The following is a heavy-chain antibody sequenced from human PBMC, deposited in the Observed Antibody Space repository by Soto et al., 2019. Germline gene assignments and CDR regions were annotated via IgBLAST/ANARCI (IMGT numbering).Heavy chain of an antibody. J-gene: IGHJ6*03. CDR2: IKAGNGNT. D-gene: IGHD5-12*01. V-gene: IGHV1-3*01. CDR1: GYTFTSYA. CDR3: ARIHRVATITQDYYYYYMDI. Sequence: QVQLVQSGAEVKKPGASVQVSCKASGYTFTSYAMHWVRQAPGQRLEWMGWIKAGNGNTKYSQKFQGRVTITRDTSASTAYMDLSSLRSEDTAVYYGARIHRVATITQDYYYYYMDIWGKGTTVTVSS.